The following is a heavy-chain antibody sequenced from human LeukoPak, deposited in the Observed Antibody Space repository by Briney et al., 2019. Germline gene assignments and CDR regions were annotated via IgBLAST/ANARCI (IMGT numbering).Heavy chain of an antibody. CDR1: GVSSNDYY. J-gene: IGHJ4*02. V-gene: IGHV4-34*10. Sequence: SETLSLTCAVSGVSSNDYYWSWVRQTPGKGLEWIGEINHSGYTNDSPSLKSRVTISIDTSRKQFFLNLRSVTVADTGIYYCTRMTTGHDYWGQGTLVTVSS. D-gene: IGHD4-17*01. CDR2: INHSGYT. CDR3: TRMTTGHDY.